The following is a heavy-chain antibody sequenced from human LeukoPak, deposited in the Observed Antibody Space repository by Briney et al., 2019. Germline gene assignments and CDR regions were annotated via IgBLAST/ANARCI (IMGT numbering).Heavy chain of an antibody. J-gene: IGHJ3*02. CDR3: ASDRAIEYYDRMAFDI. CDR1: GGSISSGGYY. Sequence: SQTLSLTCTVSGGSISSGGYYWSWIRQPPGKGLEWIGYIYHSGSAYYNPSLKSRVTISVVRSKNQFSLKLSSVTAADTAVYYCASDRAIEYYDRMAFDIWGQGTMVTVSS. D-gene: IGHD3-22*01. CDR2: IYHSGSA. V-gene: IGHV4-30-2*01.